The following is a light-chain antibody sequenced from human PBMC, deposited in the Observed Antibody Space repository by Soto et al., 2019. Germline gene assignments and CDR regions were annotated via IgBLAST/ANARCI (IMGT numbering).Light chain of an antibody. Sequence: QSVLTQPPSASGSPGQSVTISCTGTSSDVGGYNYVSWYQQHPGKAPKLMIYEVSKRPSGVPDRFSGSKSGNTASLTVYGLQAEDEADYYCSSYAGSNNLVFGGGTQLTVL. J-gene: IGLJ2*01. CDR1: SSDVGGYNY. CDR2: EVS. V-gene: IGLV2-8*01. CDR3: SSYAGSNNLV.